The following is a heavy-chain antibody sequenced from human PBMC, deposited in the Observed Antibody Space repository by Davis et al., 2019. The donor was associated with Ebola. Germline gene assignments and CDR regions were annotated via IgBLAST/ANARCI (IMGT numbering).Heavy chain of an antibody. CDR2: IYPGDSET. J-gene: IGHJ4*02. CDR3: ARQESLYGWIDH. CDR1: GYSFTSYW. Sequence: GESLKISCKGSGYSFTSYWTAWVRQVPGKGLEWMGSIYPGDSETRYSPSFEGQVTISVDRSITTAYLQWSSLKASDTATYYCARQESLYGWIDHWGQGTLVTVSS. D-gene: IGHD3-10*01. V-gene: IGHV5-51*01.